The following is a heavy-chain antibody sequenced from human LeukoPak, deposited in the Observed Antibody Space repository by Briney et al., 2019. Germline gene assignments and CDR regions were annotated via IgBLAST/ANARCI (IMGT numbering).Heavy chain of an antibody. J-gene: IGHJ4*02. CDR1: GFTFNTHW. CDR2: INTDGSTT. Sequence: GGSLRLSCAASGFTFNTHWMHWVRQAPGKGLVWVSRINTDGSTTNYADSVKGRFTVSRDNSKNTLYLQMNSLRAEDTAMYYCARGLGYCTSTTCLLPFDYWGQGTLVTVSS. CDR3: ARGLGYCTSTTCLLPFDY. D-gene: IGHD2-2*01. V-gene: IGHV3-74*01.